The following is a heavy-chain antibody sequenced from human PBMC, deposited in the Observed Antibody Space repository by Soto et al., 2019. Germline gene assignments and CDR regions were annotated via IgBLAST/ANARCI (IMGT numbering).Heavy chain of an antibody. CDR1: GGSFSGYY. Sequence: QVQLQQWGAGLLKPSETLSLTCAVYGGSFSGYYWSWIRQPPGKGLEWIGEINHSGSTNYNPSLKSRVTISVDTSKNQFSLKLSSVTAADTAVYYCARGVHGDYDYWGQGTLVTVSS. D-gene: IGHD4-17*01. CDR3: ARGVHGDYDY. J-gene: IGHJ4*02. V-gene: IGHV4-34*01. CDR2: INHSGST.